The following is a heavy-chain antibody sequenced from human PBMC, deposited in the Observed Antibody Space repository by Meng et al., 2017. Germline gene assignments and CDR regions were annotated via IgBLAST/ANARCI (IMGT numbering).Heavy chain of an antibody. V-gene: IGHV3-21*04. CDR1: GFTFSSYS. CDR3: ARTPENSSSSFIHYYYYYGMDV. Sequence: GESLKISCAASGFTFSSYSMNWVRQAPGKGLEWVSSISSSSYIYYADSEKGRFTISRDNAKNSLYLQMNSLRTEDTAVYYCARTPENSSSSFIHYYYYYGMDVWGQGTMVTVSS. J-gene: IGHJ6*02. D-gene: IGHD6-6*01. CDR2: ISSSSYI.